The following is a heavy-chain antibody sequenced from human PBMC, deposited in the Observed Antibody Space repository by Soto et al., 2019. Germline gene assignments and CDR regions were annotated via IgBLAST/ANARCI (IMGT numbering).Heavy chain of an antibody. Sequence: SETLSLTCTVSGGSISSGDYYWSWIRQPPGKGLEWIGYIYYSGSTYYNPSLKSRVTISVDTSKNQFSLKPSSVTAADTAVYYCARSSKYDFWSGYYNFDYWGQGTLGTVS. CDR2: IYYSGST. J-gene: IGHJ4*02. D-gene: IGHD3-3*01. V-gene: IGHV4-30-4*01. CDR1: GGSISSGDYY. CDR3: ARSSKYDFWSGYYNFDY.